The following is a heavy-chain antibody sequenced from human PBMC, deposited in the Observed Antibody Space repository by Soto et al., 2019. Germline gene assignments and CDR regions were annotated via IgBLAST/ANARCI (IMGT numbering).Heavy chain of an antibody. CDR3: AKASWYYYDSPKVDYFDY. D-gene: IGHD3-22*01. J-gene: IGHJ4*02. Sequence: GGSLRLSCAASGFTFSSYGMHWVRQAPGKGLEWVAVISYDGSNKYYADSVKGRFTISRDNSKNTLYLQMNSLRAEDTAVYYCAKASWYYYDSPKVDYFDYWGQGTLVTVSS. CDR1: GFTFSSYG. V-gene: IGHV3-30*18. CDR2: ISYDGSNK.